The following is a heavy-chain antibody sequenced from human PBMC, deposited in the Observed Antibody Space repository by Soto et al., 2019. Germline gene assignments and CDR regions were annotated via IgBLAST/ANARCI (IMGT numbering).Heavy chain of an antibody. D-gene: IGHD3-3*01. CDR3: ARTPDFWSWTMDV. V-gene: IGHV2-70*04. CDR1: GFSLITIGMR. CDR2: IDWDDDK. Sequence: SGPTLVNPTQTLTLTCTFSGFSLITIGMRVNWIRQPPGKALEWLARIDWDDDKFYSTSLRTRLTISKDTSKNQVVLTMTNMDPVDTATYYCARTPDFWSWTMDVWGQGTTVTVSS. J-gene: IGHJ6*02.